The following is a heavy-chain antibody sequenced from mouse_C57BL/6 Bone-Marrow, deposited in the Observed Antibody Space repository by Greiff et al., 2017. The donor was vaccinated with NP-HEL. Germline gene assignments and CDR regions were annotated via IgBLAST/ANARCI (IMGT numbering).Heavy chain of an antibody. CDR3: ARCFWFAY. CDR1: GYTFTSYG. V-gene: IGHV1-81*01. CDR2: IYPRSGNT. Sequence: QVQLQQSGAELARPGASVKLSCKASGYTFTSYGISWVKQRTGQGLEWIGEIYPRSGNTYYNEKFKGKATLTADKSSSTAYMELRSLTSEDAAVYFCARCFWFAYWGQGTLVTVSA. J-gene: IGHJ3*01.